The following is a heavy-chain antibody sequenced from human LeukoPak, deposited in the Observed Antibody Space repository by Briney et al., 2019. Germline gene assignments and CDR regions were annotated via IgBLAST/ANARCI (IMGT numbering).Heavy chain of an antibody. D-gene: IGHD6-13*01. CDR1: GYSISSGYY. CDR3: ARAPLEQQRGYNWFDP. J-gene: IGHJ5*02. CDR2: IYHSGST. V-gene: IGHV4-38-2*02. Sequence: PLETLSLTCTVSGYSISSGYYWGWIRQPPGKGLEWIGSIYHSGSTYYNPSLKSRVTISVDTSKNQFSLKLSSVTAADTAVYYCARAPLEQQRGYNWFDPWGQGTLVTVSS.